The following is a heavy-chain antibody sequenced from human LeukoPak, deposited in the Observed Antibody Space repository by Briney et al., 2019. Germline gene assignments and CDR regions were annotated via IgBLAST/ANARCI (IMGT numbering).Heavy chain of an antibody. CDR1: GGSISSGGYY. J-gene: IGHJ4*02. D-gene: IGHD3-22*01. CDR3: ARDRRSGSFDY. CDR2: IYYSGST. Sequence: SETLYLTCTVSGGSISSGGYYWSWIRQHPGKGLEWIGYIYYSGSTYYNPSLKSRVTISVDTSKNQFSLKLSSVTAADTAVYYCARDRRSGSFDYWGQGTLVTVSS. V-gene: IGHV4-31*03.